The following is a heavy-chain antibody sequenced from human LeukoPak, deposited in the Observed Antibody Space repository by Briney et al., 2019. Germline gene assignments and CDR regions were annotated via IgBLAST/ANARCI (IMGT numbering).Heavy chain of an antibody. V-gene: IGHV4-59*08. Sequence: PSETLSLTCTVSGGSISSYYWSWIRQPPRKGLEWIGYIFYSGSTNYNPSLESRVTISVDTSKNQFSLKLSSVTAADTAVYYCARHGPIGRSNYFDYWGQGTLVTVSS. CDR3: ARHGPIGRSNYFDY. J-gene: IGHJ4*02. CDR1: GGSISSYY. CDR2: IFYSGST. D-gene: IGHD3-10*01.